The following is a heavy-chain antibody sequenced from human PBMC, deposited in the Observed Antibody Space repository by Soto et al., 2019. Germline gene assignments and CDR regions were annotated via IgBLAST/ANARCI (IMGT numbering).Heavy chain of an antibody. J-gene: IGHJ6*03. D-gene: IGHD2-15*01. CDR2: INAGNGNT. CDR3: AGDAGYCSGGSCYRGYYYYYMDV. CDR1: GYTFTSYA. V-gene: IGHV1-3*01. Sequence: ASVKVSCKASGYTFTSYAMHWVRQAPGQRLEWMGWINAGNGNTKYSQKFQGRVTITGDASASTAYMELSSLRSEDTAGYYCAGDAGYCSGGSCYRGYYYYYMDVWGKGTTVTVSS.